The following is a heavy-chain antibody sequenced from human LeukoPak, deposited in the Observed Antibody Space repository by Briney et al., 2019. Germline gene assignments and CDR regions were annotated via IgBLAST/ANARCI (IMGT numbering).Heavy chain of an antibody. V-gene: IGHV4-4*02. CDR2: IYHSGST. J-gene: IGHJ4*02. Sequence: SETLSLTCAVSGGSISSSNWWSWVRQPPEKGLEWIGEIYHSGSTNYNPSLKSRVTISVDKSKNQFSLKLSSVTAADTAVYYCARVSPHYYGSVSYYFDYWGQGTLVTVSS. CDR3: ARVSPHYYGSVSYYFDY. D-gene: IGHD3-10*01. CDR1: GGSISSSNW.